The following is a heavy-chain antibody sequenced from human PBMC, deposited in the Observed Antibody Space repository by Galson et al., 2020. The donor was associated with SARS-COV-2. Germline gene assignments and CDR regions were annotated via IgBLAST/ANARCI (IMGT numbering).Heavy chain of an antibody. J-gene: IGHJ3*02. D-gene: IGHD1-26*01. CDR3: ARGRGGSYYDAFDI. CDR2: ISYDGSNK. CDR1: GFTFSSYA. Sequence: TGGSLRLSCAASGFTFSSYAMHWVRQAPGKGLEWVAVISYDGSNKYYADSVKGRFTISRDNSKNTLYLQMNSLRAEDTAVYYCARGRGGSYYDAFDIWGQGQWSPSLQ. V-gene: IGHV3-30*04.